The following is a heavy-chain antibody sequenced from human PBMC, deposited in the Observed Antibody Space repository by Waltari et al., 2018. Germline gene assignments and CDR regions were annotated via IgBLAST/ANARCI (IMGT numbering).Heavy chain of an antibody. D-gene: IGHD5-18*01. V-gene: IGHV4-59*05. CDR1: GFTFSSYG. CDR2: IYYSGST. Sequence: QVQLVESGGGVVQPGGSLRLSCAASGFTFSSYGMHWVRQAPGKGLEWIGSIYYSGSTYYNPSLKSRVTVSVDASKNQFSLKLSSVTAADTAVYYCGLSLAIQLGYWYFDLWGRGTLVTVSS. J-gene: IGHJ2*01. CDR3: GLSLAIQLGYWYFDL.